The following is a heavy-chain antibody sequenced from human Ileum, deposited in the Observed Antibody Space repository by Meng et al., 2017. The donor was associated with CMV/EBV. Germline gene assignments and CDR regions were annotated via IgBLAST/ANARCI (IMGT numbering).Heavy chain of an antibody. V-gene: IGHV1-2*02. D-gene: IGHD6-13*01. CDR1: GHTLTSYN. J-gene: IGHJ4*02. CDR2: VHTQSAGT. Sequence: SGSGVRKLWQYVPASCMGFGHTLTSYNLHWVRPLPDEGMEWMGCVHTQSAGTKHANTFQDSRSTIRETSTKTHFIQMSSLISAAKAVYFCGASVRMNSRSEGSFDFWGQGTLVTVSS. CDR3: GASVRMNSRSEGSFDF.